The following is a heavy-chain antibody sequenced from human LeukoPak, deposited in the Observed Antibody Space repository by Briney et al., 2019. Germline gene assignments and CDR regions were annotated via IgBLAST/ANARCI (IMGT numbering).Heavy chain of an antibody. D-gene: IGHD3-22*01. Sequence: GGSLRLSCAASGFTFSSYEMNWVRQAPGKGLEWVSYISSSGSTIYYADSVKGRFTISRDNAKNSLYLQMNSLRAEDTAVYYCARLEWVVVVQTTPAFDIWGQGTMVTVSS. CDR1: GFTFSSYE. CDR3: ARLEWVVVVQTTPAFDI. CDR2: ISSSGSTI. J-gene: IGHJ3*02. V-gene: IGHV3-48*03.